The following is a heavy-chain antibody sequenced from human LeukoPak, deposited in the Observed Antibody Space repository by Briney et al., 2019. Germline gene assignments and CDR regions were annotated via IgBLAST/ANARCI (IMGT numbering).Heavy chain of an antibody. V-gene: IGHV4-59*08. D-gene: IGHD5-18*01. CDR2: IYYSGST. Sequence: SETLSLTRTVSGGSISSYYWSWIRQPPGKGLEWIGYIYYSGSTNYNPSLKSRVTISVDTSKNQFSLKLSSVTAADTAVYYCAGNSYGYEFDYWGQGTLVTVSS. J-gene: IGHJ4*02. CDR3: AGNSYGYEFDY. CDR1: GGSISSYY.